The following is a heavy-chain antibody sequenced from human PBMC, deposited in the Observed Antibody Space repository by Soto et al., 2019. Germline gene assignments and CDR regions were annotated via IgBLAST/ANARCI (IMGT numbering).Heavy chain of an antibody. CDR2: HYSGGST. Sequence: GGSLRLSCAISGFSVSSNYLSWVRQAPGKGLEWVSVHYSGGSTYYADSVQGRFTISRDKSNNTLYLQMRRVRAEDTAVYFCAKHRHPRGTVGATSPLDPWGQGTQVTVSS. J-gene: IGHJ5*02. D-gene: IGHD1-26*01. CDR3: AKHRHPRGTVGATSPLDP. CDR1: GFSVSSNY. V-gene: IGHV3-53*01.